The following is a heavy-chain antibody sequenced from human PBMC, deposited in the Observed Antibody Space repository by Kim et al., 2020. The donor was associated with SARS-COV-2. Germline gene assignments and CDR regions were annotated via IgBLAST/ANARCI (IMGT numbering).Heavy chain of an antibody. D-gene: IGHD3-3*01. Sequence: PSLESRVTISVDTSKNPFSLKLSSVTAAATAVYYCARATRGIFGVVTQFDYWGQGTLVTVSS. CDR3: ARATRGIFGVVTQFDY. V-gene: IGHV4-31*02. J-gene: IGHJ4*02.